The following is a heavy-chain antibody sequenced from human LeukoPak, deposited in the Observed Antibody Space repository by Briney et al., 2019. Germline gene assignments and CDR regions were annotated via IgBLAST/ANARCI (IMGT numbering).Heavy chain of an antibody. Sequence: GGSLRLSCAASGFTFSSYWMSWVRQAPGKGLEWVANIKQDGSEKYYVDSVKGRFTISRDNAKNSLYLQMNSLRAEDTALYYCARAVYCSSTSCSYLYWGQGTLVTVSS. CDR1: GFTFSSYW. CDR2: IKQDGSEK. J-gene: IGHJ4*02. D-gene: IGHD2-2*01. CDR3: ARAVYCSSTSCSYLY. V-gene: IGHV3-7*03.